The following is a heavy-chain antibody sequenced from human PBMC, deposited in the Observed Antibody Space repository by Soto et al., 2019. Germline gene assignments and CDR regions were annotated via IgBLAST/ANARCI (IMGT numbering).Heavy chain of an antibody. CDR2: IIPILGIA. Sequence: QVQLVQSGDEVKKPGSSVKVSCKASGGTFSSYTISWVRQAPGQGLAWMGRIIPILGIANYAQEFQGRVRSTGDNSRSTANMELSSLRSEDTAVEYCESDKGPRGGSAIGCDYGGQGTLVTVSS. V-gene: IGHV1-69*02. J-gene: IGHJ4*02. CDR1: GGTFSSYT. D-gene: IGHD2-15*01. CDR3: ESDKGPRGGSAIGCDY.